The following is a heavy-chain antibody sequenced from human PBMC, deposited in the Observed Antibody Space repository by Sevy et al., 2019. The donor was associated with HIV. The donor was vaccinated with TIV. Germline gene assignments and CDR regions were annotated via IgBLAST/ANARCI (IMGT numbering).Heavy chain of an antibody. CDR1: GGTFSSYA. CDR2: IIPIFGTA. D-gene: IGHD2-15*01. CDR3: ARDHPVGNWFDP. Sequence: ASVKVSCKASGGTFSSYAISWVRQAPGQGLEWMGGIIPIFGTANYAQKFQGRVTITADESTSTAYMERSSLRSEDTAVYYCARDHPVGNWFDPWGQGTLVTVSS. V-gene: IGHV1-69*13. J-gene: IGHJ5*02.